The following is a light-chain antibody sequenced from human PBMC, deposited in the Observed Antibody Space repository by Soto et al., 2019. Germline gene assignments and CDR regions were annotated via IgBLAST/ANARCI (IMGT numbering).Light chain of an antibody. Sequence: EIVLTQSPDTLSLSPGERATLSCRASQTVGTDFLVWYQQKIGQPPRLLIYATSRRATGIPDRFSGSGSGTDFTLTISRLEPEDFAVYYCQQYGGLPRALSFGGGTRVESK. CDR3: QQYGGLPRALS. J-gene: IGKJ4*01. CDR1: QTVGTDF. V-gene: IGKV3-20*01. CDR2: ATS.